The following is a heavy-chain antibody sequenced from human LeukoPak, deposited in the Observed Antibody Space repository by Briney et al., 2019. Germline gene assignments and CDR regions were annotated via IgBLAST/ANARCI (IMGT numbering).Heavy chain of an antibody. Sequence: GGSLRLSCLPSGFTFVNASMSWVRQAPGKGLEWVGLMKSKPEGGTTFYAAPVKDRFSISRDDSRNTLYLQMNSLTIGDTGVYYCTTGNPWGQGTLVTVSS. J-gene: IGHJ5*02. V-gene: IGHV3-15*01. CDR1: GFTFVNAS. CDR3: TTGNP. CDR2: MKSKPEGGTT.